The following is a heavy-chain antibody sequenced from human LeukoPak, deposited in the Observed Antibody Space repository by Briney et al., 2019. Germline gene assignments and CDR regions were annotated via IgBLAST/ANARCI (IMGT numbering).Heavy chain of an antibody. D-gene: IGHD3-22*01. CDR2: ISGSGGST. V-gene: IGHV3-23*01. CDR1: GFTFSSYA. Sequence: GGSLRLSCAASGFTFSSYAMSWARQAPGKGLEWVSPISGSGGSTYYADSVKGRFTISRDNSKNTLYLQMNSLRAEDTAVYYCARNYYDSSAYYYFDYWGQGTLVTVSS. CDR3: ARNYYDSSAYYYFDY. J-gene: IGHJ4*02.